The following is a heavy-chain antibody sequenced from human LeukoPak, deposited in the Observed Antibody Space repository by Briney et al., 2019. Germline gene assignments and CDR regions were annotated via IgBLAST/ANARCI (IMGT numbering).Heavy chain of an antibody. J-gene: IGHJ6*03. D-gene: IGHD2-2*02. CDR1: GFTFDDYG. CDR3: ARVGGSGSVVVPAAITIPYYYYYMDV. CDR2: INWNGGRT. V-gene: IGHV3-20*04. Sequence: GGSLRLSCAASGFTFDDYGMSWVRQGPGKGLEWVSGINWNGGRTGYADSVKGRFTISRDNAKNSLYLQMNSLRAEDTAVYYCARVGGSGSVVVPAAITIPYYYYYMDVWGKGTTVTVSS.